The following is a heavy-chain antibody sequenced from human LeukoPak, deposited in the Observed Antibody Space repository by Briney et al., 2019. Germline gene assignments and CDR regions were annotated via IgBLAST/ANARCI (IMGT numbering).Heavy chain of an antibody. CDR3: ARDLSGGYSLDY. CDR1: GFTFSNHA. Sequence: GGSLRLSCAASGFTFSNHAMHWVRQAPGKGLEWVAVILYDGSNNFYADSVKGRFTISRDNSKSTLYLQVNSLRGDDTAVYYCARDLSGGYSLDYWGQGTLVTVSS. V-gene: IGHV3-30-3*01. CDR2: ILYDGSNN. J-gene: IGHJ4*02. D-gene: IGHD3-22*01.